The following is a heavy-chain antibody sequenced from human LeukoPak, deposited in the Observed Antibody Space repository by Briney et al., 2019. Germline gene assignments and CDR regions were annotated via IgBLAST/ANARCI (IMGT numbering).Heavy chain of an antibody. D-gene: IGHD6-19*01. J-gene: IGHJ6*03. Sequence: VASVKVSCKASGYTFTSYYMHWVRQAPGQGLEWMGWINPNSGGTNYAQKFQGRVTMTRDTSISTAYMELSRLRSDDTAVYYCARVYSSGWLHYYYYYMDVWGKGTTVTVSS. CDR3: ARVYSSGWLHYYYYYMDV. V-gene: IGHV1-2*02. CDR1: GYTFTSYY. CDR2: INPNSGGT.